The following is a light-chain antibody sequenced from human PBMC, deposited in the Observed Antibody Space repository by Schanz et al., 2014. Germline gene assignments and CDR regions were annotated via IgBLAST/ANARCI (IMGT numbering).Light chain of an antibody. Sequence: DIVLTQSPGTLSLSPGERATLSCRTSQSVRSTYLAWYQQKPGQAPRLLMYGASRTTGIPDRFSGSGSGTDFTLTINRLEPEDFAVYYCQQTVTFGQGTTVEVK. J-gene: IGKJ1*01. CDR1: QSVRSTY. CDR3: QQTVT. V-gene: IGKV3-20*01. CDR2: GAS.